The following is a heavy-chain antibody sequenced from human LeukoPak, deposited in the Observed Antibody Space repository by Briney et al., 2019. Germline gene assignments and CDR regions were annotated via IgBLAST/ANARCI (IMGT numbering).Heavy chain of an antibody. D-gene: IGHD3-10*01. CDR3: ARGAWFGELLLGVY. Sequence: ASVKVSCKASGYTFTGYYMHWVRQAPGQGLEWMGWINLNSGGTNYAQKFQGRVTMTRDTSISTAYMELSRLRSDDTAVYYCARGAWFGELLLGVYWGQGTLVTVSS. J-gene: IGHJ4*02. V-gene: IGHV1-2*02. CDR2: INLNSGGT. CDR1: GYTFTGYY.